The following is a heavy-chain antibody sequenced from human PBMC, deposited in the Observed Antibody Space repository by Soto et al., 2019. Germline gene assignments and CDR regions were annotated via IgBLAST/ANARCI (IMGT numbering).Heavy chain of an antibody. J-gene: IGHJ4*02. CDR1: GFTVSTNY. CDR3: ARIPDDYYDSSGYSYYFDY. CDR2: IYSSGST. V-gene: IGHV3-53*01. Sequence: GGSLRLSCAASGFTVSTNYMSWVRQAPGKGLEWVSVIYSSGSTYYADSVKGRFTISRDNSKNTLYLQMNSLRAEDTAVYYCARIPDDYYDSSGYSYYFDYWGQGTLVT. D-gene: IGHD3-22*01.